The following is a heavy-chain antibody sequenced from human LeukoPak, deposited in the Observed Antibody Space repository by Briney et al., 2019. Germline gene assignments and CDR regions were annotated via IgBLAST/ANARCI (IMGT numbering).Heavy chain of an antibody. D-gene: IGHD3-9*01. Sequence: QSGGSLRPSCAASGFTFSSYAMTWVRQAPGKGLEWVSGISGRGGSTYYADSVKGRFTISRDNSKNTLYLQMNSLRAEDTAVYYCAKVLVYDILTPYFNWGQGTLVTVSS. CDR1: GFTFSSYA. CDR3: AKVLVYDILTPYFN. CDR2: ISGRGGST. J-gene: IGHJ4*02. V-gene: IGHV3-23*01.